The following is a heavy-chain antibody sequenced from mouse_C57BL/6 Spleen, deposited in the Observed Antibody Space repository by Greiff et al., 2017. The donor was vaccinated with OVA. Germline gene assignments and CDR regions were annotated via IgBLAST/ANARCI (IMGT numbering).Heavy chain of an antibody. CDR2: ISDGGSYT. CDR3: ARRGEAFDY. J-gene: IGHJ2*01. CDR1: GFTFSSYA. V-gene: IGHV5-4*03. Sequence: EVKLMESGGGLVKPGGSLKLSCAASGFTFSSYAMSWVRQTPEKRLEWVATISDGGSYTYYPDNVKGRFTISRDNAKNNLYLQMSHLKSEDTAMYYCARRGEAFDYWGQGTTLTVSS.